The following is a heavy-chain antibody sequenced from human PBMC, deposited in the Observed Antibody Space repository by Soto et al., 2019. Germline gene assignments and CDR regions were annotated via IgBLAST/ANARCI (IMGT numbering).Heavy chain of an antibody. D-gene: IGHD1-26*01. CDR3: AKGCGNSVYNFDN. CDR1: AFTFSSYA. Sequence: EVQLLESGGGLVQPGGSLRLSCAASAFTFSSYAMSWVRQAPGKGLEWVSAISASGGSTYYEDSVKGRFTISRDSSENTLYLQMSSLRADDTAVYYCAKGCGNSVYNFDNWGQGTLVTVSS. CDR2: ISASGGST. V-gene: IGHV3-23*01. J-gene: IGHJ4*02.